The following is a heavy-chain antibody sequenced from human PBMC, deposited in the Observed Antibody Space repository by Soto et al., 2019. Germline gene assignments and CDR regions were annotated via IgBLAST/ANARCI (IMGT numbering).Heavy chain of an antibody. V-gene: IGHV3-15*01. CDR1: GVTFSNAW. CDR3: TTWFGELKDY. D-gene: IGHD3-10*01. J-gene: IGHJ4*02. Sequence: EVQMVESGGGLVKPGGSLRLSCAASGVTFSNAWMSWVRQAPGKGLEWVGRIKSKTDGGTTAYAAPVKGRFTISRDDSKNTLYLQMNSLNTEVTAVYYCTTWFGELKDYWGQGTLVTVSS. CDR2: IKSKTDGGTT.